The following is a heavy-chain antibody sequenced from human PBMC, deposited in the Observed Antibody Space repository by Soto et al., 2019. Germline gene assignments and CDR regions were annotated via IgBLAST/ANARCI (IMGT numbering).Heavy chain of an antibody. V-gene: IGHV3-53*01. J-gene: IGHJ6*02. D-gene: IGHD5-18*01. CDR2: LYSSGTT. CDR1: GFSVTNSY. CDR3: ARDWSKFSYNYPYYYAMDA. Sequence: PGGSLRLSCTVSGFSVTNSYINWVRQAPGKGLEWVSILYSSGTTYYADSVRGRFTVSRDDSKNTLFLHMNSLRADDTAVYYCARDWSKFSYNYPYYYAMDAWGQGTTVT.